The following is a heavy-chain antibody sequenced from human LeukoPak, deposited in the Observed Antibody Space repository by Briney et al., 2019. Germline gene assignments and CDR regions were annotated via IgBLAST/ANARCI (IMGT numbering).Heavy chain of an antibody. D-gene: IGHD1-26*01. CDR3: AREASSIVGATTFYYYMDV. V-gene: IGHV4-59*01. CDR1: GGSISSYY. Sequence: SETLSLTCTVSGGSISSYYWSWIRQPPGKGLEWIGYIYYSGSTNYNPSLKSRVTMSVDTSKNQFSLKLSSVTAADTAVYYCAREASSIVGATTFYYYMDVWGKGTTVTVSS. CDR2: IYYSGST. J-gene: IGHJ6*03.